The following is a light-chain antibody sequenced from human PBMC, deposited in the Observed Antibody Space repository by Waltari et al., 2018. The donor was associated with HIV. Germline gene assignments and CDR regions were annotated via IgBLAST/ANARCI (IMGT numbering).Light chain of an antibody. CDR1: SGRIASNH. Sequence: NFMLTQPHSVSESPGKTVTISCARSSGRIASNHVQWYQQRPGSAPTPVIYEDYQRPSGVPARFSGSIDSSSNSASLTISELKTEDEADYYCQSYDSTNPCIFGTGTRVTVL. CDR2: EDY. V-gene: IGLV6-57*03. CDR3: QSYDSTNPCI. J-gene: IGLJ1*01.